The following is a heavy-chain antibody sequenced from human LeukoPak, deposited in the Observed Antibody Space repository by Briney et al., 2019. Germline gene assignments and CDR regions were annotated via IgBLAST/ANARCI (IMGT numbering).Heavy chain of an antibody. CDR1: GGSISSGSYY. Sequence: PSETLSLTCTVSGGSISSGSYYWSWIRQPAGKGLEWIGRIYTSGSTNYNPSLKSRVTISVDTSKNQFSLKLSSVTAADTAVYYCARDSPGYYGSGSYYFDYRGQGTLVTVSS. J-gene: IGHJ4*02. D-gene: IGHD3-10*01. CDR3: ARDSPGYYGSGSYYFDY. CDR2: IYTSGST. V-gene: IGHV4-61*02.